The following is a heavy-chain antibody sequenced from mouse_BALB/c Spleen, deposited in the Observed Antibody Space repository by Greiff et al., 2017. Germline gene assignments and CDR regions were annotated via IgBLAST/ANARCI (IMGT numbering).Heavy chain of an antibody. J-gene: IGHJ4*01. CDR1: GFSLTGYG. CDR3: AREELPYAMDY. V-gene: IGHV2-6-7*01. Sequence: VQLQESGPGLVAPSQSLSITCTVSGFSLTGYGVNWVRQPPGKGLEWLGMIWGDGSTDYNSALKSRLSISKDNSKSQVFLKMNSLQTDDTARYYCAREELPYAMDYWGQGTSVTVSS. CDR2: IWGDGST.